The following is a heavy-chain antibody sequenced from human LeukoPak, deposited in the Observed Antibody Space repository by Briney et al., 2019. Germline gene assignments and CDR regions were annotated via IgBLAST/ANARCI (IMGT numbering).Heavy chain of an antibody. D-gene: IGHD3-22*01. CDR1: RLPFSSYA. J-gene: IGHJ4*02. CDR3: ASEYYYDSSGYPIDY. Sequence: GGSLRLSCAASRLPFSSYAMSWVRQAPGKGLEWVSAISESGTGTYYADSVKGRFTISRDNSKNTLYLQMNSLRAEDTAVYYCASEYYYDSSGYPIDYWGQGTLVTVSS. V-gene: IGHV3-23*01. CDR2: ISESGTGT.